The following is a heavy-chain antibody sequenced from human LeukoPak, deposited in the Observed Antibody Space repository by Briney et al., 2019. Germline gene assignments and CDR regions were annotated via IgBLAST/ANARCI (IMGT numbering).Heavy chain of an antibody. D-gene: IGHD6-19*01. Sequence: LPGGSLRLSCAASGFTFSSYAMSWVRQAPGKGLEWVSAISGSGGSTYYADSVKGRFTIFRDNSKNTLYLQMNSLRAEDTAVYYCAKSLMSIVAGTINYWGQGTLVTVSS. V-gene: IGHV3-23*01. J-gene: IGHJ4*02. CDR3: AKSLMSIVAGTINY. CDR2: ISGSGGST. CDR1: GFTFSSYA.